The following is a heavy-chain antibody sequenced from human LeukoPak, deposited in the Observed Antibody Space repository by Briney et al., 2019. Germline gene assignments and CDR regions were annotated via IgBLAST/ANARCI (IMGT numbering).Heavy chain of an antibody. Sequence: GGSLRLSCAASGFTFSSYDMHWVRHATGKGLEWVSAIGTAGDTYYPGSVKGRFTISRENAKNSLYLQMNSLRAGDTAVYYCARARGTYYGFWSGSTYYFDYWGQGTLVTVSS. CDR1: GFTFSSYD. J-gene: IGHJ4*02. V-gene: IGHV3-13*01. D-gene: IGHD3-3*01. CDR2: IGTAGDT. CDR3: ARARGTYYGFWSGSTYYFDY.